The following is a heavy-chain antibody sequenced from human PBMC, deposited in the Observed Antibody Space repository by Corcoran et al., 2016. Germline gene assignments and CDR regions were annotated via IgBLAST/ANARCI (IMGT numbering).Heavy chain of an antibody. V-gene: IGHV1-46*01. Sequence: QVQLVQSGAEVKKPGASVKVSCKASGYTFTSYYMHWVRQAPGQGLEWMGIINPSGGSTSYAQKFQGRVTMTRDTSTSTVYMELSSLRSEDTAVYYCARDMEQKLTPYYYYYGMDVWGQGTTVTVSS. CDR2: INPSGGST. J-gene: IGHJ6*02. D-gene: IGHD6-13*01. CDR3: ARDMEQKLTPYYYYYGMDV. CDR1: GYTFTSYY.